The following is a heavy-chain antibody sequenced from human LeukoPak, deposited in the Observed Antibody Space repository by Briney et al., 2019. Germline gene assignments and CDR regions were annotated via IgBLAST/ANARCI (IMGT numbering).Heavy chain of an antibody. D-gene: IGHD3-22*01. CDR1: GXTFSSYE. CDR3: ARGAGYYYDSSGYYYPGGDH. Sequence: PGGSLRLSCAASGXTFSSYEMNWVRQAPGKGLEWVSSISSSGSTKYYADSLEGRFTISRDNARNSLYLQMNSLRAEDTAVYYCARGAGYYYDSSGYYYPGGDHWGQGTLVTVSS. J-gene: IGHJ4*02. CDR2: ISSSGSTK. V-gene: IGHV3-48*03.